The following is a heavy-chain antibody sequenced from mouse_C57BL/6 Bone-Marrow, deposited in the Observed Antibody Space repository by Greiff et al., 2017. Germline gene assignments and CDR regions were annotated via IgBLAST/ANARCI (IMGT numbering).Heavy chain of an antibody. V-gene: IGHV1-67*01. J-gene: IGHJ4*01. CDR3: ATEAEDYAMDY. CDR2: ISTYYGDA. Sequence: VHLVESGPELVRPGVSVKISCKGSGYTFTDYAMHWVKQSHAKSLEWIGVISTYYGDASYNQKFKDKDTMTVDKSSSTAYMELARLTSQDTAVYYCATEAEDYAMDYWGQGTSVNVSS. CDR1: GYTFTDYA.